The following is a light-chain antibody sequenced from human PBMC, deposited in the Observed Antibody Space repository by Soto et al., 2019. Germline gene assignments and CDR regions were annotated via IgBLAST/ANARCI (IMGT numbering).Light chain of an antibody. CDR3: QQYNNWPPFT. Sequence: EIVMTQSPATLSVSPGDRATLSCRASQSVSSNLAWYQQKPGQAPRLLIYGASTRATGIPARFSGSGSGTEFTLNISSLQSEDFAVYFCQQYNNWPPFTFGQGPKLEI. V-gene: IGKV3-15*01. J-gene: IGKJ2*01. CDR1: QSVSSN. CDR2: GAS.